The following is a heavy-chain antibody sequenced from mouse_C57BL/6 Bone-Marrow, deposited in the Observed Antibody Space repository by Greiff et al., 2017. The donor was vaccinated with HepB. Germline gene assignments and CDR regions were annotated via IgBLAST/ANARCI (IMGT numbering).Heavy chain of an antibody. CDR2: ISDGGSYT. CDR3: ARDSSGYVDY. CDR1: GFTFSSYA. D-gene: IGHD3-2*02. V-gene: IGHV5-4*01. J-gene: IGHJ2*01. Sequence: EVKLVESGGGLLKPGGSLKLSCAASGFTFSSYALSWVRQTPEKRLEWVATISDGGSYTYYPDNVKGRFTISRDNAKNNLYLQMSHLKSEDTAMYYCARDSSGYVDYWGQGTTLTVSS.